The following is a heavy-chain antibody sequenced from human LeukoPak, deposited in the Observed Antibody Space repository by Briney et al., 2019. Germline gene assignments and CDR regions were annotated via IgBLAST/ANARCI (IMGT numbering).Heavy chain of an antibody. Sequence: ASVKVSCKASGYTFTSYGISWVRQAPGQGLEWMGWISAYNGNTNYAQKLQGRVTITTDESTSTAYMELSSLRSEDTAVYYCARAPRYDSSGYYVDYWGQGTLVTVSS. CDR3: ARAPRYDSSGYYVDY. CDR2: ISAYNGNT. D-gene: IGHD3-22*01. CDR1: GYTFTSYG. V-gene: IGHV1-18*01. J-gene: IGHJ4*02.